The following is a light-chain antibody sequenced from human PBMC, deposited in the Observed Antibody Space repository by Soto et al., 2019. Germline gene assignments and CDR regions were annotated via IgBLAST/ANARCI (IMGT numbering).Light chain of an antibody. J-gene: IGLJ1*01. CDR2: GVT. CDR3: SSYTTSSTYV. V-gene: IGLV2-14*03. Sequence: QSSLAQPASVSGSPGQSITISCTGTSSDVGGYNYVSWYQQHPGKAPKLIIYGVTNRPSGVSNRFSASKSGNTASLAISGLQAEDEADYYCSSYTTSSTYVFGTGTKVTVL. CDR1: SSDVGGYNY.